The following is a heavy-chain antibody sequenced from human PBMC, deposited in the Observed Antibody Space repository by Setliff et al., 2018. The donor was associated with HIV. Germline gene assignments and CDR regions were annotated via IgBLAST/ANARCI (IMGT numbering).Heavy chain of an antibody. V-gene: IGHV3-74*01. CDR3: ARGPEYNLWGGYLGL. CDR1: GLTFSNYW. D-gene: IGHD3-3*01. CDR2: IDSDGSDT. Sequence: PGGSLSLSCAASGLTFSNYWMHWVRQAPGKGLEWVSRIDSDGSDTNYADSVRGRFTISRDNAKNTVYLQLTSLRAEDTAVYYCARGPEYNLWGGYLGLWGQGTLVTVSS. J-gene: IGHJ4*02.